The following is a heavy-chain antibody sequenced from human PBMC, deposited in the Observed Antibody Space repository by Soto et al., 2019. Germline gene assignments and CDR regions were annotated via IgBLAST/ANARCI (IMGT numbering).Heavy chain of an antibody. J-gene: IGHJ6*02. Sequence: EVQLLESGGGLVQPGGSLRLSCAASGFTFSSYAMSWVRQAPGKGLEWVSAISGSGGSTYYADSVKGRFTISRDNSKNALYLQMNSLRDGDTAVYYCATGITGNYYGMDVWGQGTTVTVSS. CDR2: ISGSGGST. V-gene: IGHV3-23*01. CDR3: ATGITGNYYGMDV. D-gene: IGHD1-20*01. CDR1: GFTFSSYA.